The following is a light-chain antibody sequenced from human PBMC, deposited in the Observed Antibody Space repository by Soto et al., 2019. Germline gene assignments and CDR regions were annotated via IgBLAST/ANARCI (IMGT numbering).Light chain of an antibody. CDR2: AAS. Sequence: DIQMTQYPSTLSASVGDRVTITCRASQGISSYLAWYQQTPGKAPKLLIYAASTLQSGVPSRFSGSGSGTEFTLTISSLQPEDFATYYCQQLNSHPLTFGGGTKVDIK. CDR1: QGISSY. J-gene: IGKJ4*01. CDR3: QQLNSHPLT. V-gene: IGKV1-9*01.